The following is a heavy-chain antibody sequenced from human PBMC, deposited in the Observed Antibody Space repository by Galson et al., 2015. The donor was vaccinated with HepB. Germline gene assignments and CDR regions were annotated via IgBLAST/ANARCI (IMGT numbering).Heavy chain of an antibody. V-gene: IGHV1-69*04. CDR1: VGTFSSYA. Sequence: SVKVSCKASVGTFSSYAISWVRQAPGQGLEWMGRIIPILGIANYAQKFQGRVTITADKSTSTAYMELSSLRSEDTAVYYCARGSERGSYSEWGYFDYWGQGTLVTVSS. CDR2: IIPILGIA. J-gene: IGHJ4*02. D-gene: IGHD1-26*01. CDR3: ARGSERGSYSEWGYFDY.